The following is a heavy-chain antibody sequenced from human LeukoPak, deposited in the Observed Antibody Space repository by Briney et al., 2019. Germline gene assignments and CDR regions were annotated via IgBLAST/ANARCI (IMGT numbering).Heavy chain of an antibody. V-gene: IGHV3-74*01. J-gene: IGHJ5*02. Sequence: GGSLRLSCAASKFTFSSSWMHWVRQAPGKGLVWVSRINSDGSTTVYADSVKGRFTISRDNAKNTLYLQMNSLRAEDTAVYYCVFFTTLGTGVDPWGQGTLVTVSS. CDR1: KFTFSSSW. D-gene: IGHD3-22*01. CDR3: VFFTTLGTGVDP. CDR2: INSDGSTT.